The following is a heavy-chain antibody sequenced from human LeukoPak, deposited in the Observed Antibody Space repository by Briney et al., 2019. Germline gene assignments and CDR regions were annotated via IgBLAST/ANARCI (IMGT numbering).Heavy chain of an antibody. J-gene: IGHJ4*02. CDR2: ISSSSSYI. D-gene: IGHD1-7*01. Sequence: GGSLRLSCAASGFTFGSYGMHWVRQAPGKGLEWVSCISSSSSYIYYADSVKGRFTISRDNAKNSLHLQMNSLRAEDTALYYCARAHNWKYGTFEHWGQGTLVTVSS. V-gene: IGHV3-21*01. CDR3: ARAHNWKYGTFEH. CDR1: GFTFGSYG.